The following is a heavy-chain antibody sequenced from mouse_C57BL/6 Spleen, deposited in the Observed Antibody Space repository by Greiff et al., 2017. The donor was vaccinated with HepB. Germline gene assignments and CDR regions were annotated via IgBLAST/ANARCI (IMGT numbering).Heavy chain of an antibody. Sequence: EVKLQESGGGLVKPGGSLKLSCAASGFTFSSYAMSWVRQTPEKRLEWVATISDGGSYTYYPDNVKGRFTISRDNAKNNLYLQMSHLKSEDTAMYYCARGGCNPRYFDVWGTGTTVTVSS. CDR1: GFTFSSYA. CDR3: ARGGCNPRYFDV. V-gene: IGHV5-4*03. D-gene: IGHD3-3*01. J-gene: IGHJ1*03. CDR2: ISDGGSYT.